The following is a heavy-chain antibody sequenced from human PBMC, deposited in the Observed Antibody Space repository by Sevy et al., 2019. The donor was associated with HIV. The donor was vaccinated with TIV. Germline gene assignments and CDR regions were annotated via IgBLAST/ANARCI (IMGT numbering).Heavy chain of an antibody. J-gene: IGHJ4*02. CDR3: ANIVYCGGDCYSVHDY. Sequence: GGSLRLSCAASGFTFSNYAMSWVRQAPGKGLEWVSGISDSAYNTYYADSVKGRFTISRDNSKNSLYLQMNSLRAEDTAVYYCANIVYCGGDCYSVHDYWGQGTLVTVSS. V-gene: IGHV3-23*01. CDR1: GFTFSNYA. D-gene: IGHD2-21*02. CDR2: ISDSAYNT.